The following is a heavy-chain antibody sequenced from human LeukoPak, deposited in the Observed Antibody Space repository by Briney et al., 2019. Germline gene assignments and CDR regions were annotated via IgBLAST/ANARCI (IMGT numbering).Heavy chain of an antibody. CDR3: AKDYYDSSGHSPDFDY. V-gene: IGHV3-21*01. D-gene: IGHD3-22*01. J-gene: IGHJ4*02. CDR2: ISTSSSYI. CDR1: GFTFSSYS. Sequence: GGSLRLSCAASGFTFSSYSMSWVRQAPGKGLEWVSSISTSSSYIYYADSVKGRFTISRDNAKNSLYLQMNSLRPEDTAVYYCAKDYYDSSGHSPDFDYWGQGTLVTVSS.